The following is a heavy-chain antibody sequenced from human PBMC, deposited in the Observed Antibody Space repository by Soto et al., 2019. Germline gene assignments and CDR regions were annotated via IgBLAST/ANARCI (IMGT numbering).Heavy chain of an antibody. CDR1: GGSISSYY. CDR2: IYYSGGT. J-gene: IGHJ2*01. Sequence: QVQLQESGPGLVKPSETLSLTCSVSGGSISSYYWSWIRQPPGKGLEWIGYIYYSGGTNYNPSLKSRVTISVDTSKNPFSLKLTSVTAADTAVYYCARVGIHLTAGPNWYFDLWGRGTLVIVSS. D-gene: IGHD6-13*01. CDR3: ARVGIHLTAGPNWYFDL. V-gene: IGHV4-59*01.